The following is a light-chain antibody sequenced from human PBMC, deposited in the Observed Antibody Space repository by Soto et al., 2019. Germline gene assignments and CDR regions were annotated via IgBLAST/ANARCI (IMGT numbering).Light chain of an antibody. CDR2: EVS. V-gene: IGLV2-14*01. CDR1: SSDVGAYNY. Sequence: QSALTQPASVSGSPGQSITISCTGTSSDVGAYNYVSWYQQHPGKAPKLMIYEVSNWPSGVSDRFSGSKSGNTASLTISGLQAEDEADYYCSSYASSNTYVFGTGTKLTVL. CDR3: SSYASSNTYV. J-gene: IGLJ1*01.